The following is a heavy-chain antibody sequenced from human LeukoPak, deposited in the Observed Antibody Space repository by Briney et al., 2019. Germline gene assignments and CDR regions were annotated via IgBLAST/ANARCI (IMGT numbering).Heavy chain of an antibody. Sequence: GGSLRLSCAASGFTLSTYGMHWVRQAPGKGLEWVAMISHDGNSKQYADFAKGRFTISRDNSKNTLYLQMNSLRADDTAIYYCARNQQLGGHSYYYYGMDVWGQGTTVTVSS. V-gene: IGHV3-30*03. J-gene: IGHJ6*02. D-gene: IGHD3-16*01. CDR1: GFTLSTYG. CDR3: ARNQQLGGHSYYYYGMDV. CDR2: ISHDGNSK.